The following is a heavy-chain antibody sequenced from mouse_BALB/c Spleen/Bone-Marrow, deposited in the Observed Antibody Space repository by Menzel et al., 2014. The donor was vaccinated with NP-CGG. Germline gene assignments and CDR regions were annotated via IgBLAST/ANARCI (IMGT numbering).Heavy chain of an antibody. CDR3: ARGSSYFDY. V-gene: IGHV5-4*02. CDR2: ISDGGSYT. Sequence: EVKLVQSGGGLVKPGGSLKLSCAASGSTFSDYYMYWVRQIPEKRLVWVATISDGGSYTYYPDSVKGRFTLSRDNAKNNLYLQMSSLKSEDTAMYYCARGSSYFDYWGQGTTLTVSS. CDR1: GSTFSDYY. D-gene: IGHD1-1*01. J-gene: IGHJ2*01.